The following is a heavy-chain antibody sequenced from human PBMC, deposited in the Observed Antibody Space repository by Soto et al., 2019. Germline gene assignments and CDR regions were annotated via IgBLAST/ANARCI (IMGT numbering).Heavy chain of an antibody. CDR3: ARVTLPYSSTWYFDY. D-gene: IGHD6-13*01. CDR1: GFTFSDYY. J-gene: IGHJ4*02. Sequence: QVQLVESGGGLVKPGGSLRLSCAASGFTFSDYYMKWIRQAPGKGLEGVSYISSGGTTIYSADSVKGRFTISRDNAKNSLYLQMNSLRAEDTAVYYCARVTLPYSSTWYFDYWGQGTLVTVSS. CDR2: ISSGGTTI. V-gene: IGHV3-11*01.